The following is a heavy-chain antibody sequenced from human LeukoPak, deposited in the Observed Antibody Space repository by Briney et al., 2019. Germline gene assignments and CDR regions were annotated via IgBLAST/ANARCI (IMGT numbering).Heavy chain of an antibody. V-gene: IGHV3-64*01. D-gene: IGHD3-22*01. CDR2: ISSNGGST. CDR3: ARGDSSGYSDFDY. J-gene: IGHJ4*02. CDR1: GFTFSGYA. Sequence: PGGTLRLSCAASGFTFSGYAMHWVRQAPGKGLEYVSAISSNGGSTYYANSVKGRFTISRDNSKNTLYLQMGSLRAVDMAVYYCARGDSSGYSDFDYWGQGTLVTVSS.